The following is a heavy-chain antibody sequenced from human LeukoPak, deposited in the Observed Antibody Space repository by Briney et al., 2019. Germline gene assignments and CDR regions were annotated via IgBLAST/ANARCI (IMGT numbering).Heavy chain of an antibody. CDR3: ARHGVGPRFDP. CDR1: GGSISSYY. J-gene: IGHJ5*02. V-gene: IGHV4-59*08. CDR2: IYYSGST. Sequence: SETLSLTCSVSGGSISSYYWSWIRQPPGKGLEWIGYIYYSGSTNYNPSLKSRVTISVDTSKNQFSLNLSSVSAADTAVYYCARHGVGPRFDPWGQGTLVTVSS.